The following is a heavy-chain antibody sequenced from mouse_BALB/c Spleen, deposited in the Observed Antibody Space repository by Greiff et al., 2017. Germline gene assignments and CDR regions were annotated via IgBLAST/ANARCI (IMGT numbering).Heavy chain of an antibody. CDR2: ISSGGSYT. CDR1: GFTFSSYG. Sequence: DVMLVEPGGDLVKPGGSLKLSCAASGFTFSSYGMSWVRQTPDKRLEWVATISSGGSYTYYPDSVKGRFTFSRDNAKNTLYLQMSSLKSEDTAMYYCARGKGAMDYWGQGTSVTVSS. V-gene: IGHV5-6*02. D-gene: IGHD2-1*01. J-gene: IGHJ4*01. CDR3: ARGKGAMDY.